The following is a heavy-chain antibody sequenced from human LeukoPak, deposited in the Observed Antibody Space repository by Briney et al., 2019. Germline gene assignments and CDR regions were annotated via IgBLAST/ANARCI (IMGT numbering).Heavy chain of an antibody. D-gene: IGHD3-10*01. CDR3: ARDNSGREEAGGFNP. J-gene: IGHJ5*02. V-gene: IGHV1-46*01. CDR1: GYTFTSNY. CDR2: ISPSGGST. Sequence: ASVKVSCKAFGYTFTSNYMHWVRQAPGQGPEWMGVISPSGGSTTYAQKFQGRVTLTRDMSTSTDYLELSSLRSEDTAVYYCARDNSGREEAGGFNPRGQGTLDTVSS.